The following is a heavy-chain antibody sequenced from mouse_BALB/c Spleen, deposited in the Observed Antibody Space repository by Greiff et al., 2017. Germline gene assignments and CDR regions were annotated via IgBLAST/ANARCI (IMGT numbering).Heavy chain of an antibody. J-gene: IGHJ1*01. CDR1: GYTFTDYN. CDR3: ATLTVRYWYFDV. V-gene: IGHV1-18*01. CDR2: INPNNGGT. D-gene: IGHD4-1*01. Sequence: VQLQQSGPELVKPGASVKIPCKASGYTFTDYNMDWVKQSHGKSLEWIGDINPNNGGTIYNQKFKGKATLTVDKSSSTAYMELRSLTSEDTAVYYCATLTVRYWYFDVWGAGTTVTVSS.